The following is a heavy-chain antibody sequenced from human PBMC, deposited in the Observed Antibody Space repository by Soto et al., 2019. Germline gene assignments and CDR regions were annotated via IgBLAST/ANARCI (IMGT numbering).Heavy chain of an antibody. CDR3: ARGSPADFWSGYYHYYYYYYMDV. Sequence: GASVKVSSKASGYTFTSYYIKWVRQATGQRLEWVGWMNPNSGNTGYAQKFQGRVTMTRNTSISTAYMELSSLRSEDTAVYYCARGSPADFWSGYYHYYYYYYMDVWGKGTTVTVSS. V-gene: IGHV1-8*01. CDR1: GYTFTSYY. D-gene: IGHD3-3*01. J-gene: IGHJ6*03. CDR2: MNPNSGNT.